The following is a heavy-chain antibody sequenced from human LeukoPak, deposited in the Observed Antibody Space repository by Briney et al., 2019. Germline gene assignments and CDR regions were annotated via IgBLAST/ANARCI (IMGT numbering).Heavy chain of an antibody. J-gene: IGHJ6*04. D-gene: IGHD3-10*01. CDR3: ARARWFGELPMDV. Sequence: SETLSLTCAVYGGSFSGYYWSWIRQPPGKGLEWIGEINHSGSTNYNPSLKSRVTISVDTSKNQFSLKLSSVTAADTAVYYCARARWFGELPMDVWGKGTTVTVSS. CDR2: INHSGST. CDR1: GGSFSGYY. V-gene: IGHV4-34*01.